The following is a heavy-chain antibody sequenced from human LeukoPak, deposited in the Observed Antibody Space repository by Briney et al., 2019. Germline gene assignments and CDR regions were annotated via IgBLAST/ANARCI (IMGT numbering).Heavy chain of an antibody. Sequence: SETLSLTCAVYGGSFSGYYWSWIRQPPGKGLEWIGEINHSGTTNYNPSLKSRVSISVDTSKNPFSLKLSSVTAADTAVYYCARGRLRYSSGWYSSPSDYWGQGTLVTVSS. CDR3: ARGRLRYSSGWYSSPSDY. CDR2: INHSGTT. V-gene: IGHV4-34*01. D-gene: IGHD6-19*01. CDR1: GGSFSGYY. J-gene: IGHJ4*02.